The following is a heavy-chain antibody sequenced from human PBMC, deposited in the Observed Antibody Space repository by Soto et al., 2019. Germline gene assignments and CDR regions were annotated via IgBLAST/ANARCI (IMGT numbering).Heavy chain of an antibody. CDR2: INHSGST. D-gene: IGHD6-13*01. CDR1: GGSFSGYY. CDR3: ARGPNIAAAGTDSNSGNFDY. Sequence: SETLSLTCAVYGGSFSGYYWSWIRQPPGKGLEWIGEINHSGSTNYNPSLKSRVTISVDTSKNQFSLKLSSVTAADTAVYYCARGPNIAAAGTDSNSGNFDYWGQGTLVTVSS. V-gene: IGHV4-34*01. J-gene: IGHJ4*02.